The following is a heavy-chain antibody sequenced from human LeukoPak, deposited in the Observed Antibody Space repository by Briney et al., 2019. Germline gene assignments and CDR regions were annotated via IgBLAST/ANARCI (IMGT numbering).Heavy chain of an antibody. Sequence: GASVKVSCKASGYTFTSYGISGVRQAPGQGLEWMGWISAYNGNTNYAQKLQGRVTMTTDTSTSTAYMGLRSLRSDHTAVYYCARDEAVLWFGELLNYWGQGTLVTVSS. CDR1: GYTFTSYG. J-gene: IGHJ4*02. V-gene: IGHV1-18*01. CDR2: ISAYNGNT. CDR3: ARDEAVLWFGELLNY. D-gene: IGHD3-10*01.